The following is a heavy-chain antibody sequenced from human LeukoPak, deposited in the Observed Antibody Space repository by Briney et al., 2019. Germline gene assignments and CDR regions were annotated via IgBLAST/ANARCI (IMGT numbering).Heavy chain of an antibody. D-gene: IGHD6-13*01. CDR1: GFTFSSYA. Sequence: GGALRLSCAASGFTFSSYAMHWARQAPGKGLEWVAVILQDGRNQNYADSVKGRFPISRDNSKNTLYLQMNGLRAEDTAVYYCVRAFVSSSWMGYWGQGTLVTVSS. V-gene: IGHV3-30*04. CDR3: VRAFVSSSWMGY. J-gene: IGHJ4*02. CDR2: ILQDGRNQ.